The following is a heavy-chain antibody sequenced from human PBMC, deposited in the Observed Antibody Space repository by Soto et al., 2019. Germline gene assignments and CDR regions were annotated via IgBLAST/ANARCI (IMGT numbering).Heavy chain of an antibody. J-gene: IGHJ4*02. CDR2: IGPESGAT. Sequence: ASVKVSCKASGYSFTGHYIHWVRQAPEQGPEWMGEIGPESGATRYAQRFQGRVTMTRDMSITTVYMELNNLSPDDTAVYYCGRGRSGQIVVFYWGQGTPVTVSS. V-gene: IGHV1-2*02. CDR3: GRGRSGQIVVFY. D-gene: IGHD1-26*01. CDR1: GYSFTGHY.